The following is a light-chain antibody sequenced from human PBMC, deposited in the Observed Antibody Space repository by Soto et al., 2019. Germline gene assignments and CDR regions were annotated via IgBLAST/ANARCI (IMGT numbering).Light chain of an antibody. J-gene: IGKJ4*01. V-gene: IGKV3-20*01. CDR2: GAS. CDR1: QSVSSSY. CDR3: QQYGSSALT. Sequence: PGERATLSCRASQSVSSSYLAWYQQKPGQAPRLLIYGASSRATGIPDRFSGSGSGTDFTLTISRLEPEDFAVYYCQQYGSSALTFGGGTKVEIK.